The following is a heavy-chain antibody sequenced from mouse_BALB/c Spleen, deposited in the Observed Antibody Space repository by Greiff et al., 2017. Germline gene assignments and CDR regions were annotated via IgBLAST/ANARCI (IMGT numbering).Heavy chain of an antibody. V-gene: IGHV1-14*01. Sequence: EVQLVESGPELVKPGASVKMSCKASGYTFTSYVMHWVKQKPGQGLEWIGYINPYNDGTKYNEKFKGKATLTSDKSSSTAYMELSSLTSEDSAVYYCARHLLWLAMDYWGQGTSVTVSS. D-gene: IGHD2-9*01. CDR3: ARHLLWLAMDY. J-gene: IGHJ4*01. CDR1: GYTFTSYV. CDR2: INPYNDGT.